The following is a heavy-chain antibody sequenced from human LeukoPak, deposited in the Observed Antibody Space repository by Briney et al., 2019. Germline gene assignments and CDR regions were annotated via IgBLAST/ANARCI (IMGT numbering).Heavy chain of an antibody. CDR3: ARGRGIYSSSWSWFDL. D-gene: IGHD6-13*01. Sequence: PSETLSLTCVVYGGSFSAFYWSWIRQPPGMGLEWIGEINHSASTNYNPSLKSRVTISADPSKNQFSLKVSSVTAAATAMYYCARGRGIYSSSWSWFDLWGQGTLVTVSS. CDR2: INHSAST. J-gene: IGHJ5*02. CDR1: GGSFSAFY. V-gene: IGHV4-34*01.